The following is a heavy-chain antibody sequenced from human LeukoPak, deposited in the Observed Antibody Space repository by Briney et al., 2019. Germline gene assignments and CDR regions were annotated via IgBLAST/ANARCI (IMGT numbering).Heavy chain of an antibody. CDR3: ARDPMVRGVISEDFDY. CDR1: GYTFTSYG. D-gene: IGHD3-10*01. V-gene: IGHV1-18*01. CDR2: ISAYNGNT. Sequence: GASVKVSFKASGYTFTSYGISWVRQAPGQGIEWMGWISAYNGNTNYSQKLQGRVTMTTDTSTSTAYMELRSLRSDDTAVYYCARDPMVRGVISEDFDYWGQGTLVTVSS. J-gene: IGHJ4*02.